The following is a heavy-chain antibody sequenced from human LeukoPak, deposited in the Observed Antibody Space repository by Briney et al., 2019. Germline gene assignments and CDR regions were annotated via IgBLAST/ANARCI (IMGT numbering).Heavy chain of an antibody. D-gene: IGHD5-18*01. Sequence: GGSLRLSCAASGFTFSSYAMSWVRQAPGKGLEWVSAISGSGGSTYYADSVKGRFTISRDNSKNTLYLQMNSLRAEDTAVYYCAKETDTAMVTGDAFDIWGQGTTVTVSS. CDR1: GFTFSSYA. CDR2: ISGSGGST. J-gene: IGHJ3*02. V-gene: IGHV3-23*01. CDR3: AKETDTAMVTGDAFDI.